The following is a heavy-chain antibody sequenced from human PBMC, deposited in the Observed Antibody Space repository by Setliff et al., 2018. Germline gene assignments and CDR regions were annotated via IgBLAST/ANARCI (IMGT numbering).Heavy chain of an antibody. J-gene: IGHJ4*02. CDR2: INAANGNT. Sequence: ASVKVSCKASRYTFTSYGVHWVHQAPGQRLEWMGWINAANGNTKYSQKFQGRVTITRDTSASTVYMELSSLRYEDTAVYYCASAEVVVAPWGQGTLVTVSS. V-gene: IGHV1-3*01. D-gene: IGHD2-15*01. CDR1: RYTFTSYG. CDR3: ASAEVVVAP.